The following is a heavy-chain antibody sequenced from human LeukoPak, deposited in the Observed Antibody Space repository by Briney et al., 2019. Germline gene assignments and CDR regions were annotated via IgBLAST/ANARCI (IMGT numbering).Heavy chain of an antibody. J-gene: IGHJ6*02. CDR2: IFSDGST. V-gene: IGHV3-53*05. D-gene: IGHD2-21*02. CDR3: AKDMGPHIVVVTATPTPYYYYGMDV. Sequence: GGSLRLSCAASGFTVSSNYMNWVRQAPGKGLEWVSVIFSDGSTYYADSVKGRFTISRDNAKNSLYLQMNSLRAEDTALCYCAKDMGPHIVVVTATPTPYYYYGMDVWGQGTTVTVSS. CDR1: GFTVSSNY.